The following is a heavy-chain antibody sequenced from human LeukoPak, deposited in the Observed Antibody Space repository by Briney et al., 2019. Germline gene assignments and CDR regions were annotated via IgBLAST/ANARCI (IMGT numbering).Heavy chain of an antibody. D-gene: IGHD3-10*01. Sequence: ASVKVSCKASGYTFTSYGISWVRQAPGQGLEWMGWISANDGNTDYPQKLQGRVTLTTDTSTSTAYMELRSLRSDDTAVYYCARESHVTREDYWGQGTLVTVSS. V-gene: IGHV1-18*01. CDR1: GYTFTSYG. J-gene: IGHJ4*02. CDR2: ISANDGNT. CDR3: ARESHVTREDY.